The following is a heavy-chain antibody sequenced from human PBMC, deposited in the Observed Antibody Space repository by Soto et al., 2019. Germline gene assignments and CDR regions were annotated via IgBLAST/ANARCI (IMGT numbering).Heavy chain of an antibody. CDR1: DDSISSYY. J-gene: IGHJ4*02. Sequence: SETLSLTCSVSDDSISSYYWSWIRQPPGKGLQWIGYVFYRGGTAYNPSLKSRVTISLDMSKKQFSLNLNSVTAADTAAYFCGRAQLVEKVIDYWGQGTLVTVSS. D-gene: IGHD1-1*01. CDR2: VFYRGGT. CDR3: GRAQLVEKVIDY. V-gene: IGHV4-59*01.